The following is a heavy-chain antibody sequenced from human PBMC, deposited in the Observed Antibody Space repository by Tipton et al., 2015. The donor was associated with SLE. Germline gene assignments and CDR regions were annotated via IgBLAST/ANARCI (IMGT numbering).Heavy chain of an antibody. CDR3: ARVMGPGQAFDI. V-gene: IGHV4-59*06. J-gene: IGHJ3*02. CDR1: DDSISNYY. CDR2: IYYSGST. Sequence: TLSLTCTVSDDSISNYYWSWIRQPPGKGLEWIGYIYYSGSTYYNPSLESRVTISVDTSKNQFSLKLRSVTAADTAVYYCARVMGPGQAFDIWGQGTKVTVSS. D-gene: IGHD2-21*01.